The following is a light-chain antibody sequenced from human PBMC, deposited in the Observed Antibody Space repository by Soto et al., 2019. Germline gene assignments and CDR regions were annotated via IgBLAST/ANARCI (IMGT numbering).Light chain of an antibody. CDR3: MQALLPLT. Sequence: DIVMTQSPLSLPVTPGEPASISCRSSQSLLHSNGYNYLDWYLQKPGQSPQLLIYLGSNRASGVPDRFSGSGSGTDFTLKISRVEAEDVGFYYCMQALLPLTFGGGTKVEIK. J-gene: IGKJ4*01. CDR1: QSLLHSNGYNY. CDR2: LGS. V-gene: IGKV2-28*01.